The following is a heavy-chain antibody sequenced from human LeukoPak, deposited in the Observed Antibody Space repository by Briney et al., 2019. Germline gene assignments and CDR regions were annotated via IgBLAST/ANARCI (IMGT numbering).Heavy chain of an antibody. CDR3: ASRDGGYDGGKAFDI. CDR1: GGSISRGGYY. J-gene: IGHJ3*02. D-gene: IGHD5-12*01. CDR2: IYYSGST. V-gene: IGHV4-31*03. Sequence: SETLSLTCTVSGGSISRGGYYWSWIRQHPGKGLEWIGYIYYSGSTYYNPSLKSRVTISVDTSKNQFSLKLSSVTAADTAVYYCASRDGGYDGGKAFDIWGQGTMVTVSS.